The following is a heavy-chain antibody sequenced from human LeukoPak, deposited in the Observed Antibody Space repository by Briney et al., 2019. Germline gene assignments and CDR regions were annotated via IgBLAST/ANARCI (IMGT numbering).Heavy chain of an antibody. Sequence: PSETLSLTCTVSGGSISSYYWSWIRQPPGKGLEWIGYTYYSGSTNYNPSLKSRVTISVDTSKNQFSLKLISVTAADTAVYYCARIYCTGGSCYEGREDYYYYYYMDVWGKGTTVTVSS. V-gene: IGHV4-59*08. CDR3: ARIYCTGGSCYEGREDYYYYYYMDV. J-gene: IGHJ6*03. CDR1: GGSISSYY. D-gene: IGHD2-15*01. CDR2: TYYSGST.